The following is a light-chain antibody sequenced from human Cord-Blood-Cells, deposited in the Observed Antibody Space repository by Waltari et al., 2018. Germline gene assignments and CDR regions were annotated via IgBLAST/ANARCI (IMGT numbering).Light chain of an antibody. J-gene: IGKJ5*01. Sequence: DIQLTQSPSFLSASVGDRVTITCRASQGISSYLAWYQQKPGKAPKLLIYAASTLQSGVPSRFGGSGSGTEFTLTISSLQPEDFATYYCQQLNSYPSLTFGQGTRLEIK. V-gene: IGKV1-9*01. CDR1: QGISSY. CDR2: AAS. CDR3: QQLNSYPSLT.